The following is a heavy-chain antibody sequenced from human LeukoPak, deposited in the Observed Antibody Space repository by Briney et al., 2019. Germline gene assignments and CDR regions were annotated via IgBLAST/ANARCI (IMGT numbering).Heavy chain of an antibody. CDR3: ARLLTYYYDSSGYFNWFDP. Sequence: SETLSLTCTVSGGSISSYNWSWIRQPPGKGLEWIGYIYYSGSTNYNPSLKSRVTISVDTSKNQFSLKLSSVTAADTAVYYCARLLTYYYDSSGYFNWFDPWGQGTLVTVSS. V-gene: IGHV4-59*08. J-gene: IGHJ5*02. CDR1: GGSISSYN. CDR2: IYYSGST. D-gene: IGHD3-22*01.